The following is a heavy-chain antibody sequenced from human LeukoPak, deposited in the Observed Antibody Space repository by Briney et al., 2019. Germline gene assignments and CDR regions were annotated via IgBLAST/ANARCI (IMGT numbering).Heavy chain of an antibody. Sequence: SQTLSLTCTVSGGSISSGDYYWSWIRQPPGKGLEWIGYIYYSGSTYYNPSLKSRVTISVDTSKNQFSLKLSSVTAADTAVYYCARSINYYDSSGSGWDLDYWGQGTLVTVSS. D-gene: IGHD3-22*01. CDR3: ARSINYYDSSGSGWDLDY. CDR1: GGSISSGDYY. CDR2: IYYSGST. J-gene: IGHJ4*02. V-gene: IGHV4-30-4*01.